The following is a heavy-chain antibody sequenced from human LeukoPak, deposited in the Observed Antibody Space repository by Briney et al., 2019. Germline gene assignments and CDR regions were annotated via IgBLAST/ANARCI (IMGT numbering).Heavy chain of an antibody. V-gene: IGHV3-30*18. CDR1: GFTFSSYG. CDR3: AKDPGDY. CDR2: ISYDGSNK. J-gene: IGHJ4*02. Sequence: PGGSLRLSCAASGFTFSSYGMHWVRQAPSKGLEWVAVISYDGSNKYYADSVKGRFTISRDNSKNTLYLQMNSLRAEDTAVYYCAKDPGDYWGQGTLVTVSS.